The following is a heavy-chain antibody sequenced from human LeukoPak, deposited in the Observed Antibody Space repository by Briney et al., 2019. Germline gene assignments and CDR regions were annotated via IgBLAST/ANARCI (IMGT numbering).Heavy chain of an antibody. CDR2: IYYSGST. CDR3: ARGAPSYSYGYLGRLDAFDI. J-gene: IGHJ3*02. D-gene: IGHD5-18*01. Sequence: PSETLSLTCTVSGGSISSSSYYWGWIRQPPGKGLEWIGSIYYSGSTYYNPSLKSRVTISVDTSKNQFSLKLSSVTAADTAVYYCARGAPSYSYGYLGRLDAFDIWGQGTMVTVSS. V-gene: IGHV4-39*01. CDR1: GGSISSSSYY.